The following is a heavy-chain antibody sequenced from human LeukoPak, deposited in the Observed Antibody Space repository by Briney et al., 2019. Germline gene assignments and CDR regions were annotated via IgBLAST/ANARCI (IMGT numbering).Heavy chain of an antibody. CDR2: INHSGST. CDR3: ARKMSRGYSYGDYYYYYGMDV. CDR1: GGSFSGYY. V-gene: IGHV4-34*01. Sequence: SETLSLTCAVYGGSFSGYYWSWIRQPPGKGLEWIGEINHSGSTNYNPSLKSRVTISVDTSKNQFSLKLSSVTAADTAVYYCARKMSRGYSYGDYYYYYGMDVWGQGTTVTVSS. J-gene: IGHJ6*02. D-gene: IGHD5-18*01.